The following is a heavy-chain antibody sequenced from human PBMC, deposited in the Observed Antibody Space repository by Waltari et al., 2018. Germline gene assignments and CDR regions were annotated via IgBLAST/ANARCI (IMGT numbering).Heavy chain of an antibody. D-gene: IGHD1-26*01. Sequence: QLLLQESGPRLVKPAETLSLTCTVSGDSVSSGPYFWAWIRQPPGKGLEWLGSMFYSGTTYHNSSLKSRVTISVDTSKNQVSLQLKSVTAADTAVYFCARDRSGTINSFDPWGRGTLVTVSS. CDR1: GDSVSSGPYF. CDR3: ARDRSGTINSFDP. CDR2: MFYSGTT. V-gene: IGHV4-39*07. J-gene: IGHJ5*02.